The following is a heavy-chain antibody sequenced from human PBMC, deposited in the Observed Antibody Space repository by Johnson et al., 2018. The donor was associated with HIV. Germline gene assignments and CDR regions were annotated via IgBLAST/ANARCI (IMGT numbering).Heavy chain of an antibody. CDR3: ARDTVRGELELPDGFDI. CDR1: GFTVSTNY. J-gene: IGHJ3*02. CDR2: IYSSGST. D-gene: IGHD1-7*01. V-gene: IGHV3-53*01. Sequence: VPSVESGGGLIQPGGSLRLSCAASGFTVSTNYMSWVRQAPGKGLDWVSVIYSSGSTYYTDSVKGRFTTSRDNSKNTVYLQMNSLRAEDTAVYYCARDTVRGELELPDGFDIWGQGTMVTVSS.